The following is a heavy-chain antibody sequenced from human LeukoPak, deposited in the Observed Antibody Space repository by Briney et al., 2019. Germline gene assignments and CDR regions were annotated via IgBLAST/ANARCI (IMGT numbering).Heavy chain of an antibody. CDR3: AKDRQWLVLARFFDY. CDR2: FSGSGGST. Sequence: SAFSGSGGSTYYADSVKGRFTISRDNSKNTLYLQMNSLRAEDTAVYYCAKDRQWLVLARFFDYWGQGTLVTVSS. J-gene: IGHJ4*02. D-gene: IGHD6-19*01. V-gene: IGHV3-23*01.